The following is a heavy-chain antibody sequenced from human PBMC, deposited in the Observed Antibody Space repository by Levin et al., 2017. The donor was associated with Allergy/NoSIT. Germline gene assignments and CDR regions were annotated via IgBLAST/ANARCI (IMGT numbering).Heavy chain of an antibody. V-gene: IGHV3-23*01. D-gene: IGHD6-19*01. CDR3: ARDAIRGSDQPYYFDY. CDR2: IINSGVGT. J-gene: IGHJ4*02. CDR1: GFTFNNYA. Sequence: GESLKISCAASGFTFNNYAMSWVRQAPGKGLEWVSAIINSGVGTYYADSVKGRFTISRDNSKNTMYLQMNSLRAEDTAVYFCARDAIRGSDQPYYFDYWGQGTLVTASS.